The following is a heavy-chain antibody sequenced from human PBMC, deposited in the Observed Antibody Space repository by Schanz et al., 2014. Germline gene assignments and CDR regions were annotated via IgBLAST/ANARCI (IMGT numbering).Heavy chain of an antibody. D-gene: IGHD3-10*01. CDR1: GFTFSGYS. CDR3: VRIGGSVFDY. Sequence: EVQLVQSGGGLVQPGGSLRLSCAASGFTFSGYSMNWVRQAPGKGLEWVAYISSSSSTIHYADSVKGRFTISRDNSKNTVYLQMNTLRAEDTAVYYCVRIGGSVFDYWAQGTLVTVSS. J-gene: IGHJ4*02. V-gene: IGHV3-48*01. CDR2: ISSSSSTI.